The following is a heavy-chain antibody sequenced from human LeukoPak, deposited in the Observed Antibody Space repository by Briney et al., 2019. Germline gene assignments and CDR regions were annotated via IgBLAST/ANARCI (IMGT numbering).Heavy chain of an antibody. CDR2: IIPIFGTA. D-gene: IGHD1-26*01. CDR3: ARAVGATRWGFDY. V-gene: IGHV1-69*05. CDR1: GGTFSSYA. J-gene: IGHJ4*01. Sequence: ASVKVSCKASGGTFSSYAISWVRQAPGQGLEWMGGIIPIFGTANYAQKFQGRVTITTDESTSTAYMELSSLRSEDTAVYYCARAVGATRWGFDYWGHGTLVTVSS.